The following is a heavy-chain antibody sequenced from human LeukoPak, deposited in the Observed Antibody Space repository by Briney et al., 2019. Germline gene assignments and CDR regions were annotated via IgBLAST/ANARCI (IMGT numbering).Heavy chain of an antibody. V-gene: IGHV4-34*01. CDR1: GGSFSGYY. J-gene: IGHJ6*02. D-gene: IGHD3-10*01. CDR3: ARDRFTYYYGSGVPTIYYYGMDV. CDR2: INHSGST. Sequence: PSETLSLTCAVYGGSFSGYYWSWIRQPPGKGLEWIGEINHSGSTNYNPSLKSRVTISVDTSKNQFSLKLSSVTAADTAVYYCARDRFTYYYGSGVPTIYYYGMDVWGQGTTVTVSS.